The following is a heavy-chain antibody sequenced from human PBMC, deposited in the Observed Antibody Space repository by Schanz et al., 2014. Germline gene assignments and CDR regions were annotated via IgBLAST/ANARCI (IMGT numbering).Heavy chain of an antibody. CDR3: ARDKGGYYPFDY. CDR1: GYTFIDYS. V-gene: IGHV3-7*01. D-gene: IGHD3-3*01. J-gene: IGHJ4*02. CDR2: IKQDGIEK. Sequence: VRLVQSGAEVKKPGASVKVSCKASGYTFIDYSLNWVRQAPGQGLEWLANIKQDGIEKYYVDSVKGRFTISRDNAKNSLYLQMNSLTADDTAVYYCARDKGGYYPFDYWGRGTLVTVSS.